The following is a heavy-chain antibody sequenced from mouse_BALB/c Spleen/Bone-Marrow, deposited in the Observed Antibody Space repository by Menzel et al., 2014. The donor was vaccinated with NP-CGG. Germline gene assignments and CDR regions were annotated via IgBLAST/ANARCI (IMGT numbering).Heavy chain of an antibody. CDR1: GYTFTSYW. CDR2: IDPSDSYT. CDR3: ARGENGYDGYSYFDV. V-gene: IGHV1-69*02. Sequence: VQLQQSGAELVKPGASVKLSCKASGYTFTSYWMHWVKQRPGQGLEWIGEIDPSDSYTNYNQKFKGKATLTVDKSSSTASMQLSSLTSEDSAVYFCARGENGYDGYSYFDVWGAGTTLTVSS. J-gene: IGHJ1*01. D-gene: IGHD2-2*01.